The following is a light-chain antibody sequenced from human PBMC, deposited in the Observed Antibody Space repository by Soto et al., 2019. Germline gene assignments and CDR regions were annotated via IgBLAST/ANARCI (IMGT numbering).Light chain of an antibody. CDR1: SSDVGGYNY. CDR3: SSYTSSSTQVV. Sequence: QSALTQPASVSGSPGQSITISCTGTSSDVGGYNYVSWYQQHPGKAPKLMIYEVSNRPSGVSNRFSGSKSGNTASLTISGIQAEDEAAYYCSSYTSSSTQVVFGGGTKVTAL. V-gene: IGLV2-14*01. CDR2: EVS. J-gene: IGLJ2*01.